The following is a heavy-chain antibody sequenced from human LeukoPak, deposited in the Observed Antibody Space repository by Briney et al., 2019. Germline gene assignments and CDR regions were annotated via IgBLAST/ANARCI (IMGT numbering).Heavy chain of an antibody. Sequence: ASVKVSCKVSGYTLTELSMHWVRQAPGQGLEWMGWISAYNGNTNYAQKLQGRVTMTTDTSTSTAYMELRSLRSDDTAVYYCARDTYYYDSSGYYYDYWGQGTLVTVSS. J-gene: IGHJ4*02. V-gene: IGHV1-18*01. CDR2: ISAYNGNT. CDR3: ARDTYYYDSSGYYYDY. CDR1: GYTLTELS. D-gene: IGHD3-22*01.